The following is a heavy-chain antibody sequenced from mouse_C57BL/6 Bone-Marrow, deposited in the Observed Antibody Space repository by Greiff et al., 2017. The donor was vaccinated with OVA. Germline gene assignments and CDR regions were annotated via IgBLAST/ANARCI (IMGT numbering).Heavy chain of an antibody. J-gene: IGHJ4*01. CDR1: GFTFSSYA. V-gene: IGHV5-4*01. D-gene: IGHD3-2*02. CDR2: ISDGGSYT. Sequence: EVQGVESGGGLVKPGGSLKLSCAASGFTFSSYAMSWVRQTPEKRLEWVATISDGGSYTYYPDNVKGRFTISRDNAKNNLYLQMSHLKSEDTAMYYCARRQLRLHAMDYWGQGTSVTVSS. CDR3: ARRQLRLHAMDY.